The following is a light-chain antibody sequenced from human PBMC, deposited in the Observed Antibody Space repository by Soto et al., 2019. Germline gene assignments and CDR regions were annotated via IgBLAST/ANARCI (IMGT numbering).Light chain of an antibody. V-gene: IGKV1-5*01. CDR3: QQYNSYWT. CDR2: DVS. Sequence: DIQMTQSPSTLSASVGDRVTITCRASENIDSWLAWYQQKPGKAPNLLIYDVSTLESGVPSRFSGSGSGTEYTLTISSLQPDDFATYYCQQYNSYWTFGQGTKVEIK. J-gene: IGKJ1*01. CDR1: ENIDSW.